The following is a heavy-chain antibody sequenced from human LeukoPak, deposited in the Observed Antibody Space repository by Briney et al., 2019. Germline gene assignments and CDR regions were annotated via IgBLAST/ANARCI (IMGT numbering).Heavy chain of an antibody. V-gene: IGHV1-46*01. D-gene: IGHD5-12*01. CDR1: GYTFTSYY. Sequence: ASVKVSCKASGYTFTSYYMHWVRQAPGQGLEWMGIINPSGGSTSYAQKFQGRVTMTRDTSTSTAYMELRSLRSDDTAVYYCARDEKWLSIFDYWGQGTLVTVSS. J-gene: IGHJ4*02. CDR2: INPSGGST. CDR3: ARDEKWLSIFDY.